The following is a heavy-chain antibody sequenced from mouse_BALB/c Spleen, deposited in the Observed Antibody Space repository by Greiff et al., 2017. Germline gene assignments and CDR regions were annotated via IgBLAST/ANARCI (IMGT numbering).Heavy chain of an antibody. V-gene: IGHV1-47*01. J-gene: IGHJ1*01. D-gene: IGHD2-1*01. CDR2: FHPYNDDT. Sequence: VQLQESGAELVKPGASVKMSCKAFGYTFTTYPIEWMKQNHGQSLEWIGNFHPYNDDTKYNEKFKGKAKLTVEKSSSTVYLEISRLTSDDSAVYYGARSYGNCSWYIDDWGEGTTVTVAS. CDR3: ARSYGNCSWYIDD. CDR1: GYTFTTYP.